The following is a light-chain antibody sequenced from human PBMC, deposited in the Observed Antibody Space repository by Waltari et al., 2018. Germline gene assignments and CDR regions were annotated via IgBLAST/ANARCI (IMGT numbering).Light chain of an antibody. V-gene: IGKV3-15*01. CDR2: GAS. J-gene: IGKJ2*01. CDR1: QSVSSK. Sequence: EIVMTQSPATLSVSPGERATLSCRASQSVSSKLAWYQQKLGQAPRLLIYGASTRATGIPARFSGSGSVTEFTLTISSLQSEDFALYYCQQYNNWPPFTFGQGTKLEIK. CDR3: QQYNNWPPFT.